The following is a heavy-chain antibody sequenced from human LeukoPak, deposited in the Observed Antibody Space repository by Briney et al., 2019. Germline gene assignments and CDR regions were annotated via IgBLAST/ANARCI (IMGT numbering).Heavy chain of an antibody. Sequence: TGGSLRLSCAASGFTFSSYSMNWVRQAPGKGLEWVSSISSSSSYIYYADSVKGRFTISRDNAKNSLYLQMSSLRAEDTAVYYCARDGVDVVVAAAYWGQGTLVTVSS. CDR1: GFTFSSYS. CDR3: ARDGVDVVVAAAY. J-gene: IGHJ4*02. CDR2: ISSSSSYI. V-gene: IGHV3-21*01. D-gene: IGHD2-15*01.